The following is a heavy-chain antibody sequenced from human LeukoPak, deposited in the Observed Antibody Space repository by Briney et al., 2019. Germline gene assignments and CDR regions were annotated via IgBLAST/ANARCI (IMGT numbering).Heavy chain of an antibody. CDR3: ARDKRSYYGSGSHMDAFDI. J-gene: IGHJ3*02. D-gene: IGHD3-10*01. CDR1: GYTFTGYY. CDR2: INPNSGGT. Sequence: ASVKVSCKASGYTFTGYYMHWVRQAPGQGLEWMGWINPNSGGTNYAQKFQGRVTMTRDTSISTAYMELSRLRSDDTAVYYCARDKRSYYGSGSHMDAFDIWGQGTMVTVSS. V-gene: IGHV1-2*02.